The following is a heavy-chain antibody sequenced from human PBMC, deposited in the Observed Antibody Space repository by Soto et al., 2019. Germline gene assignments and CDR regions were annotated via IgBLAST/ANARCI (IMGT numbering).Heavy chain of an antibody. CDR3: ARDCSSTSCYTARFDY. CDR2: ISGSGGST. D-gene: IGHD2-2*02. CDR1: GFTFSSYA. Sequence: EVQLLESGGGLVQPGGSLRLSCAASGFTFSSYAMSWVRQAPGKGLEWVSAISGSGGSTYYADSVKGRFTISRDNSKNSLYLQMNSLRAEDTAVYYCARDCSSTSCYTARFDYWGQGTLVTVSS. J-gene: IGHJ4*02. V-gene: IGHV3-23*01.